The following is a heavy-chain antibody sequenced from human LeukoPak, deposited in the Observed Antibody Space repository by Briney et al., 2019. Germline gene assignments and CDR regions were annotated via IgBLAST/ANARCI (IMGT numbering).Heavy chain of an antibody. CDR1: GFTFSSYG. V-gene: IGHV3-30*18. CDR2: ISYDGSNK. CDR3: AKDLSRSGWDAYGY. J-gene: IGHJ4*02. Sequence: GRSLRLSCAASGFTFSSYGMHWVRQAPGKGLEWVAVISYDGSNKYYADSVKGRFTISRDNSKNTLYLQMNSLRAEDTAVYYCAKDLSRSGWDAYGYWGQGTLVTVSS. D-gene: IGHD6-19*01.